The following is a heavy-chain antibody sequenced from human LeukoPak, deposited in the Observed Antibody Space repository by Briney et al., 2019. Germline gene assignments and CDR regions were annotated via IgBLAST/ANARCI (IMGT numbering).Heavy chain of an antibody. CDR3: ARHSGDIVVVPAAPLYY. Sequence: SETLSLTCTVSGGSISSYYWSWIRQPPGKGLEWIRYIYYSGSTNYNPSLKSRVTISVDTSKNQFSLKLSSVTAADTAVYYCARHSGDIVVVPAAPLYYWGQGTLVTVSS. CDR2: IYYSGST. CDR1: GGSISSYY. J-gene: IGHJ4*02. V-gene: IGHV4-59*08. D-gene: IGHD2-2*01.